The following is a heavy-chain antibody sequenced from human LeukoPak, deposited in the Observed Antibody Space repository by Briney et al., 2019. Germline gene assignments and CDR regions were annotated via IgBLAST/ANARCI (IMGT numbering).Heavy chain of an antibody. Sequence: GASVKVSCKASGYTFTSYGISWVRQAPGQGLEWMGWISAYNGNTNYAQKFQGRVTMTRDMSTSTVYMELSSLRSEDTAVYYCARDGSVQTDYYYYMDVWGKGTTVTVSS. J-gene: IGHJ6*03. CDR1: GYTFTSYG. V-gene: IGHV1-18*01. D-gene: IGHD1-1*01. CDR3: ARDGSVQTDYYYYMDV. CDR2: ISAYNGNT.